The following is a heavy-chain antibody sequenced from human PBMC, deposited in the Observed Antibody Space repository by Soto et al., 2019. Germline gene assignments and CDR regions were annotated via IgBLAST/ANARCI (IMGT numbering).Heavy chain of an antibody. D-gene: IGHD6-13*01. Sequence: GGTLRLSCAASGFTFSTYAMSWVRQAPGKGLEWVSTISGSGDSTYYADSVKGRFTISRGNSKNTLYLQMNSLRAEDTAVYYCAKDLVQQLNYYYMDVWGKGTTVTVSS. CDR1: GFTFSTYA. J-gene: IGHJ6*03. CDR2: ISGSGDST. V-gene: IGHV3-23*01. CDR3: AKDLVQQLNYYYMDV.